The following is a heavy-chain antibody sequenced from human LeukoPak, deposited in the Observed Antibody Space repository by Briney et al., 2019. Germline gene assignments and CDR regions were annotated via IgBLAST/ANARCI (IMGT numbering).Heavy chain of an antibody. D-gene: IGHD6-19*01. Sequence: GESLKISCKGSGYSFTSYWISWVRQMPGKGLEWMGRIDPSDSYTSYSPSFQGHVTISADQSISTAYLQWSSLKASDTAIYYCARRVSGWESCDMWGQGTMVTVSS. J-gene: IGHJ3*02. V-gene: IGHV5-10-1*01. CDR1: GYSFTSYW. CDR2: IDPSDSYT. CDR3: ARRVSGWESCDM.